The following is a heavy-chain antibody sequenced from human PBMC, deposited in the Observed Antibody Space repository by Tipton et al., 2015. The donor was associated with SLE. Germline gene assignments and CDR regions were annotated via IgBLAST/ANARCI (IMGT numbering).Heavy chain of an antibody. Sequence: LRLSCTVSGGPVSSTNYYWSWIRQPAGRGLEWIGRIYSSGTTNYNPSLKSRLSISIDTSNNQFSLKLNSVTAADTAVYYCARGERSSMPDCWGQGTLVTVSS. V-gene: IGHV4-61*02. CDR1: GGPVSSTNYY. CDR2: IYSSGTT. J-gene: IGHJ4*02. D-gene: IGHD2-2*01. CDR3: ARGERSSMPDC.